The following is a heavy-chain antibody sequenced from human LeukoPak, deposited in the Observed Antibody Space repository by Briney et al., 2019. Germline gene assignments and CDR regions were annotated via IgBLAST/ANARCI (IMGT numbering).Heavy chain of an antibody. J-gene: IGHJ4*02. Sequence: PGGSLRLSCAASGFTFSRFSMNWVRQAPGKGLEWVSSISSSGTYIYYADSVKGRFTISRDSAKNSLYLQMNSLRAEDTAVYYCARGTSGYAARVFDYWGQGTLVTVSS. CDR1: GFTFSRFS. CDR2: ISSSGTYI. V-gene: IGHV3-21*01. CDR3: ARGTSGYAARVFDY. D-gene: IGHD6-6*01.